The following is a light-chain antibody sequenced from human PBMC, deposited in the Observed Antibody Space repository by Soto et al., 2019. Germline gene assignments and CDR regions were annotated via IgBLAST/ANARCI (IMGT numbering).Light chain of an antibody. CDR2: GTS. V-gene: IGKV3-20*01. Sequence: IVLTQSPGTLSLSPGESATLSCRAAQSVSRTFLAWYQQKPGQAPKLLIYGTSSRASGTPDRFSGSGSGTDFTLSISRLEPEDFAVYYCQHYNSYSEAFGQGTKVELK. J-gene: IGKJ1*01. CDR3: QHYNSYSEA. CDR1: QSVSRTF.